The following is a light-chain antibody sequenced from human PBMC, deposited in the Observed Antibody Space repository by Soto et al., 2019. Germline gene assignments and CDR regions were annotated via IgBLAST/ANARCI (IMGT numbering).Light chain of an antibody. J-gene: IGKJ1*01. CDR2: GAS. V-gene: IGKV3-20*01. Sequence: IGVTHAPATLSPSTGDIATLSCRASQSVSNYLAWYQQKPGQAPRLLIYGASSRATGIPDRFSASGSGTDFTLTISRLEPEDFAMYYCQQYGTSRWTFALGTKVDIK. CDR1: QSVSNY. CDR3: QQYGTSRWT.